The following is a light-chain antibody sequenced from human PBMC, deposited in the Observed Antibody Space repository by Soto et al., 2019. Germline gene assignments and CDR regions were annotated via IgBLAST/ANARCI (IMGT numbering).Light chain of an antibody. CDR3: CLYGGSNNYVV. CDR2: EVN. V-gene: IGLV2-23*02. CDR1: SSDVGKYTF. Sequence: QSVLTQPASVSGAPGQSITISCTGTSSDVGKYTFVSWYGQHPGKAPKLIIFEVNKRPSGVSNRSSGSKSGNTASLTISGLQAEDEANYYCCLYGGSNNYVVFGGGTKLTVL. J-gene: IGLJ2*01.